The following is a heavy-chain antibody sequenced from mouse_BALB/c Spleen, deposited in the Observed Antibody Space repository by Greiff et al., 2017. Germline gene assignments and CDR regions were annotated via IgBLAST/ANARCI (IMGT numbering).Heavy chain of an antibody. D-gene: IGHD1-1*01. Sequence: VQLQQSGAELAKPGASVKMSCKASGYTFTSYWMHWVKQRPGQGLEWIGYINPSTGYTEYNQKFKDKATLTADKSSSTAYMQLSSLTSEDSAVYYCARNYYGSSYPYYFDYWGQGTTRTVSS. V-gene: IGHV1-7*01. CDR3: ARNYYGSSYPYYFDY. CDR1: GYTFTSYW. J-gene: IGHJ2*01. CDR2: INPSTGYT.